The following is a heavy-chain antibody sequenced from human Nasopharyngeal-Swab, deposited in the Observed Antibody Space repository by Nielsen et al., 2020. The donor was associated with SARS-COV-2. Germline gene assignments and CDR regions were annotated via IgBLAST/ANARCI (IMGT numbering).Heavy chain of an antibody. Sequence: VRQMPGKGLEWVGRIRSKANSYATAYAASVKGRFTISRDDSKNTAYLQMNSLKTEDTAVYYCRRGTDYWGQGTLVTVPS. CDR2: IRSKANSYAT. CDR3: RRGTDY. J-gene: IGHJ4*02. V-gene: IGHV3-73*01. D-gene: IGHD1-1*01.